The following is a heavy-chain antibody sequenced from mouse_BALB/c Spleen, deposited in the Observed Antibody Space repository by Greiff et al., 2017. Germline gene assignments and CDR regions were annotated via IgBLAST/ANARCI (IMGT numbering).Heavy chain of an antibody. CDR1: GFNIKDTY. D-gene: IGHD1-1*01. V-gene: IGHV14-3*02. CDR2: IDPANGNT. J-gene: IGHJ4*01. Sequence: EVQLVESGAELVKPGASVKLSCTASGFNIKDTYMHWVKQRPEQGLEWIGRIDPANGNTKYDPKFQGKATITADTSSNTAYLQLSSLTSEDTAVYYCALYYGSSYGYYAMDYWGQGTSVTVSS. CDR3: ALYYGSSYGYYAMDY.